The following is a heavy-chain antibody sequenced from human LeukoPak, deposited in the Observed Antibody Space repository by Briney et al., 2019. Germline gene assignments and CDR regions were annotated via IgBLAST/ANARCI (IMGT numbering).Heavy chain of an antibody. D-gene: IGHD6-13*01. CDR3: ARGRKQQLVFAH. V-gene: IGHV3-23*01. CDR1: GFTFSSYA. CDR2: ISTSGDST. J-gene: IGHJ5*02. Sequence: GGSLRLSCAASGFTFSSYAMSWVRQAPGKGLEWVSGISTSGDSTYYADSVKGRFSISRDNSMDTLYLEMNSLRVEDTAVYYCARGRKQQLVFAHWGQGTLVTVSS.